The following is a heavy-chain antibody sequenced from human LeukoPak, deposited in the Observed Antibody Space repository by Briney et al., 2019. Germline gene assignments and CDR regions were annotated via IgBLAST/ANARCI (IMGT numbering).Heavy chain of an antibody. J-gene: IGHJ3*02. CDR1: GFTFSSYG. D-gene: IGHD2-2*01. CDR3: AKFGYCSSTSCYDAFDI. Sequence: GGSLRLSCAASGFTFSSYGMHWARQAPGKGLEWVAVMSYDGSNKYYADSVKGRFTISRDNSKNTLYLQMNSLRAEDTAVYYCAKFGYCSSTSCYDAFDIWGQGTMVTVSS. CDR2: MSYDGSNK. V-gene: IGHV3-30*18.